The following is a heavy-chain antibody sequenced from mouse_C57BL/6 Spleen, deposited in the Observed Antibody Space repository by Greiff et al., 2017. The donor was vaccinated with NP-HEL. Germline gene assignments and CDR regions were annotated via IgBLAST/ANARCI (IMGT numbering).Heavy chain of an antibody. CDR2: IDPSDSYT. V-gene: IGHV1-69*01. D-gene: IGHD1-1*01. CDR3: AKGGYYYGSPYYFDY. Sequence: QVQLQQSGAELVMPGASVKLSCKASGYTFTSYWMHWVKQRPGQGLEWIGEIDPSDSYTNYNQKFKGKSTLTVDKSSSTAYMQLSSLTSEDSAVYYCAKGGYYYGSPYYFDYWGQGTTLTVSS. CDR1: GYTFTSYW. J-gene: IGHJ2*01.